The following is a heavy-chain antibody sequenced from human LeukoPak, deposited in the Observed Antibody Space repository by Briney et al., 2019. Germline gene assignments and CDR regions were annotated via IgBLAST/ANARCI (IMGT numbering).Heavy chain of an antibody. CDR3: ARFVVFHRVTDSRNFDS. V-gene: IGHV3-7*03. CDR1: GFTFSNYW. J-gene: IGHJ4*02. D-gene: IGHD2-21*01. CDR2: VKQDGSER. Sequence: TGGSLRLSCAASGFTFSNYWVNWVRQAPGKGLEWVANVKQDGSERYYVDSVKGRFTISRDNAKNSLYLQMNSLRAEDTAVYYCARFVVFHRVTDSRNFDSWGREPRVTV.